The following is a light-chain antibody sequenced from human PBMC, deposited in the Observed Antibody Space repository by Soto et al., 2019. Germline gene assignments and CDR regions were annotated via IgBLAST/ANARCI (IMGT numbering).Light chain of an antibody. CDR3: AAWDDSLNGYV. Sequence: QSVLTQPPAASWTPGQRVTISCSVSSSNIRSYTVNWYKQPPGTAPKLLIYSNDRRPSRVPDRFSGSKSGTSASLAISGLQSEDEADYYCAAWDDSLNGYVFGTGTKVTVL. CDR2: SND. J-gene: IGLJ1*01. CDR1: SSNIRSYT. V-gene: IGLV1-44*01.